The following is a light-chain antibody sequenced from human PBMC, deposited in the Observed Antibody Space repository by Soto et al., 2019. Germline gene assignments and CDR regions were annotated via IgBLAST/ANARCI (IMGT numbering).Light chain of an antibody. CDR2: DAS. CDR1: QSVSSY. Sequence: EIVLTQSPATLSLSPGERANLSCRASQSVSSYLAWYQQKPGQAPRLLIYDASNRATGIPARFSGSGSGTDFTLTIISLEPGDFADYYSKKRSNGHLIFGGVTKVDIK. J-gene: IGKJ4*01. CDR3: KKRSNGHLI. V-gene: IGKV3-11*01.